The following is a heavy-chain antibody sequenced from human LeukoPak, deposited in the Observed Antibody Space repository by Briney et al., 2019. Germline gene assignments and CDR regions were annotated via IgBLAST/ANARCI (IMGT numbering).Heavy chain of an antibody. Sequence: GASVKVSCKASGYTFTSYDINWVRQATGQGLEWMGWINPNSGGTNYAQKFQGRVTMTRDTSISTAYMELSRLRSDDTAVYYCAPATATFDNWGQGTLVTVSS. D-gene: IGHD5-24*01. CDR3: APATATFDN. V-gene: IGHV1-2*02. CDR2: INPNSGGT. J-gene: IGHJ4*02. CDR1: GYTFTSYD.